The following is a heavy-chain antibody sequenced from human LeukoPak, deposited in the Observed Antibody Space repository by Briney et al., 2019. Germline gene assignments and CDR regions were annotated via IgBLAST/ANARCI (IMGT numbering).Heavy chain of an antibody. CDR2: ISSSSSTI. CDR3: AGGEYYDFWSGYYLPYFDY. CDR1: GFTCSSYS. V-gene: IGHV3-48*01. D-gene: IGHD3-3*01. J-gene: IGHJ4*02. Sequence: GGSLRLSCAASGFTCSSYSMNLVRQAPGKGLEWVSYISSSSSTIYYADSVKGRFTISRDNAKNSLYLQMNSLRAEDTAVYYCAGGEYYDFWSGYYLPYFDYWGQGTLVTVSS.